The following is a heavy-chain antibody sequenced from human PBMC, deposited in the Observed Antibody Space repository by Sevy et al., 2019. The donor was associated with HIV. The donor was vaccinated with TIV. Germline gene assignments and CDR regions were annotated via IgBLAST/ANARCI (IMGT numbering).Heavy chain of an antibody. D-gene: IGHD6-19*01. V-gene: IGHV3-7*01. CDR2: INQDGSEK. CDR3: ATLPAVAGLDY. CDR1: GFTFSSYW. Sequence: GGSLRLSCAASGFTFSSYWMSWVRQAPGKGLEWVANINQDGSEKYYVDSVKGRFTISRDNAKNSLYLQMNSLRAEDTAVYYCATLPAVAGLDYWGQGTLVTVSS. J-gene: IGHJ4*02.